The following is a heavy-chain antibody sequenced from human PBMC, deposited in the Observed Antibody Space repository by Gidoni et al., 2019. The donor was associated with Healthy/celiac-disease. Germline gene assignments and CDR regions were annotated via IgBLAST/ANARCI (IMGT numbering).Heavy chain of an antibody. Sequence: QVQLVESGGRSVKPGGSLRLSCAASGFTFSAYYMSWIRQAPGTGLGWVSYISSSSSYTNYADSVKGRFTISRDNAKNSLYLQMNSLRAEDTAVYYCARVIGYCSGGSCFYWFDPWGQGTLVTVSS. CDR2: ISSSSSYT. CDR3: ARVIGYCSGGSCFYWFDP. V-gene: IGHV3-11*05. J-gene: IGHJ5*02. D-gene: IGHD2-15*01. CDR1: GFTFSAYY.